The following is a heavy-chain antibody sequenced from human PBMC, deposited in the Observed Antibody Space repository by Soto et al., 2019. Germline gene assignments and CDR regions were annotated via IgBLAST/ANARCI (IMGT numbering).Heavy chain of an antibody. V-gene: IGHV4-31*03. D-gene: IGHD3-3*01. CDR3: ARGYYDFWSGYYTGIYFDY. Sequence: QVQLQESGPGLVKPSQTLSLTCTVSGGSISSGGYYWSWIRQHPGKGLEWIGYIYYSGSTYYNPYLQSRVTISVDTSKNQFSLKLSSVTAADTAVYYCARGYYDFWSGYYTGIYFDYWGQGTLVTVSS. CDR2: IYYSGST. J-gene: IGHJ4*02. CDR1: GGSISSGGYY.